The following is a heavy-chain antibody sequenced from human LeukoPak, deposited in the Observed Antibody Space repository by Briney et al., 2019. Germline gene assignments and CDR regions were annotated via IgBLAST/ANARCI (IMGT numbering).Heavy chain of an antibody. V-gene: IGHV3-30*02. CDR1: GFIFNSYG. D-gene: IGHD3-22*01. CDR2: IRYDGSNK. CDR3: AKVVIVVRVPLYYFDY. J-gene: IGHJ4*02. Sequence: QTGGSLRLSCAASGFIFNSYGMHWVRQAPGKGLEWVAFIRYDGSNKYYADSVKGRFTISRDNSKNTLYLQMNSLRAEDTAVYYCAKVVIVVRVPLYYFDYWGQGTLVTVSS.